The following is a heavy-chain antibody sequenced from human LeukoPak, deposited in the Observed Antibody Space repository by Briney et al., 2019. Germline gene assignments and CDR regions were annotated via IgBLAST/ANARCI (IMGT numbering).Heavy chain of an antibody. CDR3: ARAGYSSSWYFSALSGLQYYFDY. Sequence: PGGSLRLSCAASGFTFSDYAMYWVRQAPGKGLEWVAVISYDGSNAYYADSVKGRFTISRDNSKNTLFLQMNSVRAEDTALYYCARAGYSSSWYFSALSGLQYYFDYWGQGTLVTVSS. CDR2: ISYDGSNA. CDR1: GFTFSDYA. D-gene: IGHD6-13*01. V-gene: IGHV3-30-3*01. J-gene: IGHJ4*02.